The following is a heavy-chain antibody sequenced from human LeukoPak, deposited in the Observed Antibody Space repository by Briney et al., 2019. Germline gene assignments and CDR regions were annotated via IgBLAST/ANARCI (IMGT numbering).Heavy chain of an antibody. CDR3: AKDGWGAVASFDY. J-gene: IGHJ4*02. Sequence: GGSLRLSCAASGFTFSSYAMSWVRQAPGKGLEWVSAISGSGGSTYYADSVKGRFTISRDNSKNSLYLQMNSLGTEDTAVYYCAKDGWGAVASFDYWGQGTLVTVSS. V-gene: IGHV3-23*01. CDR1: GFTFSSYA. D-gene: IGHD6-19*01. CDR2: ISGSGGST.